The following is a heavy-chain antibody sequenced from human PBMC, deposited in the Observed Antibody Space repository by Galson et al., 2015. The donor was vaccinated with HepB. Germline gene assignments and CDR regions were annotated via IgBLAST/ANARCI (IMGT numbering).Heavy chain of an antibody. D-gene: IGHD6-19*01. J-gene: IGHJ4*02. Sequence: LSLTCTVSGGSLSFSYWSWIRKPPGKGLEWIGYIYYFGITNNNPFLKSRVNISIDPSKNQFSLNLRSVTTADTAVYYCAKGSSGWSFEYWGQGSLVTVSS. CDR1: GGSLSFSY. CDR2: IYYFGIT. CDR3: AKGSSGWSFEY. V-gene: IGHV4-59*01.